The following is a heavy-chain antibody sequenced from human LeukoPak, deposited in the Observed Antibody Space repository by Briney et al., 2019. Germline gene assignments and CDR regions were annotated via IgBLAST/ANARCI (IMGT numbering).Heavy chain of an antibody. Sequence: SETLSLTCTVSGYSISSGYWWGWIRQSPGMGLEWIGSVHHSGSTYYNPSFKSRVTISVDTSKNQFSLKLSSVTAADTALYYCARVRPGIAATGTWAAPVWGQGTLVTVSS. CDR2: VHHSGST. V-gene: IGHV4-38-2*02. J-gene: IGHJ4*02. CDR3: ARVRPGIAATGTWAAPV. D-gene: IGHD6-13*01. CDR1: GYSISSGYW.